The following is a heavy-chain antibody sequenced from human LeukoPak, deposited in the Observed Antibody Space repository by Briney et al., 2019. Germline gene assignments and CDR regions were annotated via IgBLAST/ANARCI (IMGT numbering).Heavy chain of an antibody. D-gene: IGHD6-13*01. J-gene: IGHJ4*02. CDR3: ARDQGAAADY. V-gene: IGHV4-30-2*01. CDR1: GGSISSGDYY. CDR2: IYHGGSS. Sequence: SSETLSLTCTVSGGSISSGDYYWSWIRQPPARGLEWFGYIYHGGSSFYNPSLNSRVTISLDRSKNQFSLKLSSVTAADTAVYYCARDQGAAADYWGQGTLVTVSS.